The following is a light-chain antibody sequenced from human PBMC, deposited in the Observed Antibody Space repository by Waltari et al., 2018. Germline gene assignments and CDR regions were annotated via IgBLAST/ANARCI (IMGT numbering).Light chain of an antibody. CDR3: QQYGTSPAT. CDR1: QTTRRSF. J-gene: IGKJ5*01. Sequence: EIVLTQSPGTLSLSPGERATVSCRASQTTRRSFLAWYQQKPGQAPRLLIYDASRRATGIPDRISGSGSGTDFTLTISRLEPEDSAIYYCQQYGTSPATFGQGTRLDIK. CDR2: DAS. V-gene: IGKV3-20*01.